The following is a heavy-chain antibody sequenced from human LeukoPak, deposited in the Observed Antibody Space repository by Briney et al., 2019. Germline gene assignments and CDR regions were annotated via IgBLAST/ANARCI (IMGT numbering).Heavy chain of an antibody. J-gene: IGHJ4*02. Sequence: GGPLRLSCSASGFTFSSYAMSWVRQAPGKGLEWVSAIGANNGRTYYADSVKGRFTISRDDPRNTLYLQMNSLRAEDTAVYYCASTSGWYEPIDYWGQGTLVTVSS. CDR3: ASTSGWYEPIDY. D-gene: IGHD6-19*01. CDR1: GFTFSSYA. CDR2: IGANNGRT. V-gene: IGHV3-23*01.